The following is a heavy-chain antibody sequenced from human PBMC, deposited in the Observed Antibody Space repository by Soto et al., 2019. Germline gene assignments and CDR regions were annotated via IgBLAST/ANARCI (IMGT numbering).Heavy chain of an antibody. CDR3: ARRLTLATTTGDVFHL. D-gene: IGHD4-17*01. CDR1: SGSILNYY. CDR2: IYYSGST. V-gene: IGHV4-59*01. J-gene: IGHJ3*01. Sequence: QVQLQESGPGMVKPSETLSLTCTVSSGSILNYYWSWIRQPPGKGLEWIGFIYYSGSTNSNSFLKSRVTMSGDMSRQQLSLKLKSVTAADTAVYYCARRLTLATTTGDVFHLSGQGTMVNVSS.